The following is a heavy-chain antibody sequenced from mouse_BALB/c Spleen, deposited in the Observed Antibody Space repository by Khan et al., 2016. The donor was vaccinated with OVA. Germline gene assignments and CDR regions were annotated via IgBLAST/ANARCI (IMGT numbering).Heavy chain of an antibody. Sequence: VQLKQSGPGLVKPSQSLSLTCTVTGHSITSDYAWNWIRQFPGNKLEWMGYISYSGDTAYNPSLKSRISITRDTSKNQFFLQLKSVTTEDSATYYFASMILYYYGSNFAGYDFDYRGQGTTLT. CDR1: GHSITSDYA. V-gene: IGHV3-2*02. D-gene: IGHD1-1*01. CDR3: ASMILYYYGSNFAGYDFDY. CDR2: ISYSGDT. J-gene: IGHJ2*01.